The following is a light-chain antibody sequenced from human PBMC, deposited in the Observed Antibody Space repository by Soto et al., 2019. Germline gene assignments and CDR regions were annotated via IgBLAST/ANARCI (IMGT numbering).Light chain of an antibody. Sequence: SVLTQPPSASGSPGQSVTISCTGTSSGVGGYNYVSWYQQHPGKAPKLMIYEVTKRPSGVPDRFSGSKSGNTASLTVSGLQAEDEADYYCSSYAGSRYVFGTGTKVTVL. V-gene: IGLV2-8*01. CDR2: EVT. CDR3: SSYAGSRYV. CDR1: SSGVGGYNY. J-gene: IGLJ1*01.